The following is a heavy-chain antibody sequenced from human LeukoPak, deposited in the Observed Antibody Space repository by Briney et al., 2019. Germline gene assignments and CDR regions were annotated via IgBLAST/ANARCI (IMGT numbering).Heavy chain of an antibody. CDR3: ARHAAYCGGDCSPYYFDY. V-gene: IGHV4-39*01. CDR2: IYYSGST. CDR1: GGSISSSSYS. D-gene: IGHD2-21*02. J-gene: IGHJ4*02. Sequence: SETLSLTCTVSGGSISSSSYSWGWIRQPPGKGLEWIGSIYYSGSTYYNPSLKSRVTISVDTSKNQFSLKLSSVTAADTAVYYCARHAAYCGGDCSPYYFDYWGQGTLVTVSS.